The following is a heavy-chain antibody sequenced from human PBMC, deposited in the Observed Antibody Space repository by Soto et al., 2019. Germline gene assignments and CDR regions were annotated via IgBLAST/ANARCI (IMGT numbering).Heavy chain of an antibody. J-gene: IGHJ6*02. Sequence: SETLSLTCAGYGGSFSGYYWSWIRQPPGKGLEWIGEINHSGSTNYNPSLKSRVTISVDTSKNQFSLKLSSVTAADTAVYYCARGFEGSGSYYKKSDYYYYGMVVWAKGLRSPS. V-gene: IGHV4-34*01. CDR1: GGSFSGYY. CDR2: INHSGST. D-gene: IGHD3-10*01. CDR3: ARGFEGSGSYYKKSDYYYYGMVV.